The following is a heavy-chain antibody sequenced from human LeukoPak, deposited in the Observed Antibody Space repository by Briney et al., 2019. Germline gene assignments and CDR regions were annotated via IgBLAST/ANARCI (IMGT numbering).Heavy chain of an antibody. CDR1: GFTVSSNY. J-gene: IGHJ4*02. V-gene: IGHV3-53*01. CDR3: ARAAPSRDGYNYLDY. Sequence: GGSLRLSCAASGFTVSSNYMSWVRQAPGKGLEWVSVIYSGGSTYYADSVKGRFTISRDNSKNTLYLQMNSLRAEDTAVYYCARAAPSRDGYNYLDYWGQGTLVTVSS. CDR2: IYSGGST. D-gene: IGHD5-24*01.